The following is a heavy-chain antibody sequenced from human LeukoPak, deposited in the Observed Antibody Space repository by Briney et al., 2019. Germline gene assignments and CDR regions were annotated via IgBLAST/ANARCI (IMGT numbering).Heavy chain of an antibody. D-gene: IGHD3-10*01. J-gene: IGHJ6*02. Sequence: ASVKVSCKASGYTLTDYYVHWVRQAPGLGLEWMGWINPNSGDTDHAQKFQGRVTMTRDTSISTAYMELSSLRFDDTAAYYCARLRGSQSKGYGMDVWGQGTTVTVSS. CDR1: GYTLTDYY. V-gene: IGHV1-2*02. CDR3: ARLRGSQSKGYGMDV. CDR2: INPNSGDT.